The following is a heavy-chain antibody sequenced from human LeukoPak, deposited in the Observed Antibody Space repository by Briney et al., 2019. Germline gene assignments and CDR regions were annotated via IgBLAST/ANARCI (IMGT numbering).Heavy chain of an antibody. Sequence: GGSLRLSWAASGFNFSSYGMHWVRRAPGKGREWVAFMRHDGSNKYYADSVKGRFTISRDKSKNTLYVQMNSLRAEDTAVYYCAKTYDFWSGSAQGDAFDIWGQGTMVTVSS. J-gene: IGHJ3*02. V-gene: IGHV3-30*02. CDR2: MRHDGSNK. D-gene: IGHD3-3*01. CDR1: GFNFSSYG. CDR3: AKTYDFWSGSAQGDAFDI.